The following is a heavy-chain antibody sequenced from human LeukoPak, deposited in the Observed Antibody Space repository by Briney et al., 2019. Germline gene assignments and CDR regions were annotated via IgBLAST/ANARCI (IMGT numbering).Heavy chain of an antibody. D-gene: IGHD3-22*01. CDR1: GFPFSDYP. J-gene: IGHJ4*02. Sequence: PGGSLRLSCAASGFPFSDYPMTWVRQAPGKGLEWVSSIPGGDGNTYYADSVKGRFTISRDTSKNTLYLQLTSLRAEDTAVYFCAKQSLYDSSGHFHYWGQGTLVTVSS. CDR2: IPGGDGNT. V-gene: IGHV3-23*01. CDR3: AKQSLYDSSGHFHY.